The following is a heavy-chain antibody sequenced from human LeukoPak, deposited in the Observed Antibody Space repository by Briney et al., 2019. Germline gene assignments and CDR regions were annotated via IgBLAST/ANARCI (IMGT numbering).Heavy chain of an antibody. CDR3: ASLEGDGYNLDY. V-gene: IGHV1-18*01. Sequence: ASVKVSCKASGYTFTTYSISWVRQAPGQGLEWMGWISTYNGNTNYAQKLQGRVTMTTDTSTSTAYMELRSLRSDDTAVYYCASLEGDGYNLDYWGQGTLVTVSS. CDR2: ISTYNGNT. CDR1: GYTFTTYS. D-gene: IGHD5-24*01. J-gene: IGHJ4*02.